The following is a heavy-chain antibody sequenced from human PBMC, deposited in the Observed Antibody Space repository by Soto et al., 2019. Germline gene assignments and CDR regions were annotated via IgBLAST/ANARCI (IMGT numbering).Heavy chain of an antibody. Sequence: GGSLRLSCAVSGFTVSDYYMSWNRQAPGKGLEWVSYISSSGTTKYYADSVKGRFTISRDNAKNSLDLQMNSLRAGDTAIYYCARDVSLYGPSDYWSQGTLVTVSS. V-gene: IGHV3-11*01. D-gene: IGHD4-17*01. CDR3: ARDVSLYGPSDY. CDR2: ISSSGTTK. J-gene: IGHJ4*02. CDR1: GFTVSDYY.